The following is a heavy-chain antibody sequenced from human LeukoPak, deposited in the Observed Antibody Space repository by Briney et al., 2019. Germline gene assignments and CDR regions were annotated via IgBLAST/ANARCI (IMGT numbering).Heavy chain of an antibody. CDR3: ARDYCSSTSCYFDY. Sequence: ASVKVSCKASGYTFTTYGISWVRQAPGQGLEWMGWISAYNANTNYALKLQGRVTMTTDTSTSTAYMELRSLRSDDTAVYYCARDYCSSTSCYFDYWGQGTLVTVSS. D-gene: IGHD2-2*01. CDR2: ISAYNANT. V-gene: IGHV1-18*01. CDR1: GYTFTTYG. J-gene: IGHJ4*02.